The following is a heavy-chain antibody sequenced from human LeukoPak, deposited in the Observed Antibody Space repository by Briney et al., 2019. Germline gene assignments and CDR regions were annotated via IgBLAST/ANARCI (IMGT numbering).Heavy chain of an antibody. CDR2: INHSGST. D-gene: IGHD2-2*01. CDR1: GGSFSGYY. CDR3: ARLSEALGYCSTTSCDTSYYYYMDV. Sequence: PSETLSLTCAVYGGSFSGYYWSWIRQPPGKGLEWIGEINHSGSTNYSPSLKSRVTISVDTSKNQFSLKLSSVTAADTAVFYCARLSEALGYCSTTSCDTSYYYYMDVWGKGTTVTVSS. V-gene: IGHV4-34*01. J-gene: IGHJ6*03.